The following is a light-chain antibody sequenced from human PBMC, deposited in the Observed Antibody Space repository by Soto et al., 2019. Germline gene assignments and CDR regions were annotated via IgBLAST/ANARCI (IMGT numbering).Light chain of an antibody. CDR2: GAS. J-gene: IGKJ2*01. CDR1: QSVRGN. CDR3: QQYNNWPPYT. Sequence: EFVLTQSPGTLSLSPGERATLSCRASQSVRGNLAWYQQKPGQSPRLLIYGASSRATGIPARFSGSGSGTEFTLTISSLQSEDFAVYYCQQYNNWPPYTFGQGTKVDIK. V-gene: IGKV3-15*01.